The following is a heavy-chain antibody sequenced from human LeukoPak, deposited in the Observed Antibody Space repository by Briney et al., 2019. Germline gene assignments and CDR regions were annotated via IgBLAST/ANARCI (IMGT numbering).Heavy chain of an antibody. CDR2: IIPILGIA. V-gene: IGHV1-69*04. D-gene: IGHD3-10*01. CDR3: ARSYGSGSYSISYYYGMDV. CDR1: GGTFSSYA. J-gene: IGHJ6*02. Sequence: SVKVSCKASGGTFSSYAISWVRQAPGQGLEWMGRIIPILGIANYAQKFQGRVTITADKSTSTAYMELSSLRSEDTAVYYCARSYGSGSYSISYYYGMDVWGQGTTVTVSS.